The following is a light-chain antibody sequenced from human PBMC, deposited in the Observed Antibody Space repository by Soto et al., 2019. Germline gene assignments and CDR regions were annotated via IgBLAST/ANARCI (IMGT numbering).Light chain of an antibody. Sequence: DIQMTQSPSTLSASIGDGVTITCRASQTIETWLAWYQQKPGKAPKLLIYKASSLQTGVTSRFSGRGSGTEFRLNSSSLQQDDFATYYCQHYSFGSGTFGQGTKVEVK. V-gene: IGKV1-5*03. CDR3: QHYSFGSGT. CDR2: KAS. J-gene: IGKJ1*01. CDR1: QTIETW.